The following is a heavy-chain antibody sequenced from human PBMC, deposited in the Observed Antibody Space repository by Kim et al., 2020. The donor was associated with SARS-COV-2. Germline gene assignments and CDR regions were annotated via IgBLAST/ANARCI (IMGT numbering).Heavy chain of an antibody. V-gene: IGHV5-10-1*01. CDR3: AILYRGLQPPSDH. Sequence: GESLKISCKASGFTFSRHSITWVRQMSGRGLEWMGTIDPSDSYTNYSPSFRGHVTLSTDQSINTASLQWDSLKASDTAMYYCAILYRGLQPPSDHWGQGTLVTVSS. CDR1: GFTFSRHS. J-gene: IGHJ4*02. D-gene: IGHD5-12*01. CDR2: IDPSDSYT.